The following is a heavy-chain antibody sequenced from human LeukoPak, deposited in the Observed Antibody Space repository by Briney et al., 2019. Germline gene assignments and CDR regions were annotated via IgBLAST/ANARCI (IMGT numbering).Heavy chain of an antibody. Sequence: SETLSLTCTVSGGSISSSSYYWGWIRQPPGKGLEWIGSIYYSRSTYYNPSLKSRVTISVDTSKNQFSLKLSSVTAADTAVYYCARPPDSSGRDYWGQGTLVTVSS. J-gene: IGHJ4*02. CDR1: GGSISSSSYY. D-gene: IGHD6-19*01. CDR2: IYYSRST. CDR3: ARPPDSSGRDY. V-gene: IGHV4-39*01.